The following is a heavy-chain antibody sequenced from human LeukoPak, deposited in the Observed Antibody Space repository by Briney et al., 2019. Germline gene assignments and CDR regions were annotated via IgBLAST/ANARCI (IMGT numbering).Heavy chain of an antibody. Sequence: KPRETLSLTCAVSGYSISSGYYWGWIRQPPGKGPEWIGSVFHTGSSYYIPSLKSRVTISVDTSKNQVSLEVSSVTAADTAIYYCARGISTTGHDYWGPGTLVTVSS. CDR1: GYSISSGYY. CDR3: ARGISTTGHDY. D-gene: IGHD4-11*01. CDR2: VFHTGSS. J-gene: IGHJ4*02. V-gene: IGHV4-38-2*01.